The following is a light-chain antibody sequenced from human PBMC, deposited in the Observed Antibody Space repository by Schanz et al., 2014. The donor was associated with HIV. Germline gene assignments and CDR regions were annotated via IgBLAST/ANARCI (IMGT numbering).Light chain of an antibody. J-gene: IGKJ3*01. CDR1: QSISSSY. V-gene: IGKV3-20*01. Sequence: EIVLTQSPGTLSLSPGERATLSCRTSQSISSSYLAWYQQKPGQAPRLLIYGASSRATGIPDRFSGSGSGTDFTLTISGLEPEDFAVYYCQHYGSSFGPGTKVDIK. CDR3: QHYGSS. CDR2: GAS.